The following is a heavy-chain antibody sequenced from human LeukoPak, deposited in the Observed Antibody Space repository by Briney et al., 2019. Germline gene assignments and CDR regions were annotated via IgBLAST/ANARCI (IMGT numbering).Heavy chain of an antibody. J-gene: IGHJ3*02. CDR1: GFTFSRYG. CDR3: ARGARGSGWITFDI. D-gene: IGHD6-19*01. V-gene: IGHV3-30*03. CDR2: ISYDGSNK. Sequence: GGTLRLSCAASGFTFSRYGMSWVRQAPGKGLEWVALISYDGSNKYYADSVKGRFTVSRDNSKNTLYVQMNSLRAEDTAVYYCARGARGSGWITFDIWGQGTMVTVSS.